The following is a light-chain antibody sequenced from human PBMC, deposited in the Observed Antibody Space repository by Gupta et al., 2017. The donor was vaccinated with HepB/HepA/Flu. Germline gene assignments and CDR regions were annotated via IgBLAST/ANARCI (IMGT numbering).Light chain of an antibody. CDR1: TSNIGKNY. Sequence: QSMLTQPPSVSAAPGQKVTISCSGSTSNIGKNYVSWYQQLPGTAPKLLIYDNYKRPSGIPDRFSGSKSGMSVTLGITGLQTGDEADYYCGTWDNSLSSFLFGGGTKVTVL. J-gene: IGLJ2*01. V-gene: IGLV1-51*01. CDR2: DNY. CDR3: GTWDNSLSSFL.